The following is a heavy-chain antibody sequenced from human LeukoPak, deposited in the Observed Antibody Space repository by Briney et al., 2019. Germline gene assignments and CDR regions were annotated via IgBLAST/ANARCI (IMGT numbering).Heavy chain of an antibody. D-gene: IGHD4-17*01. J-gene: IGHJ4*02. CDR1: GGTFSTYA. V-gene: IGHV1-69*05. CDR3: ASSMTTVDY. CDR2: ITPIFGTA. Sequence: ASVKVSCKASGGTFSTYAINWVRQAPGQGLEWMGGITPIFGTANYAQKFQGRVTITTDESTSTAYMELSSLRSEDTAVYYCASSMTTVDYWGQGTLVTVSS.